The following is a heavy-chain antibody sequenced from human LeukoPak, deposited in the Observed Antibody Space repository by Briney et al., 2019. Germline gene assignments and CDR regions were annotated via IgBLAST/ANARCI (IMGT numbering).Heavy chain of an antibody. V-gene: IGHV4-30-2*01. J-gene: IGHJ6*02. CDR3: ARLRWLPNYYYYGMDV. CDR1: GGSISSSGYS. D-gene: IGHD5-24*01. Sequence: PSQTLSLTCAVSGGSISSSGYSWSWIRQPPGKGLEWIGYIYHSGSTNYNPSLKSRVTISVDTSKNQFSLKLSSVTAADTAVYYCARLRWLPNYYYYGMDVWGQGTTVTVSS. CDR2: IYHSGST.